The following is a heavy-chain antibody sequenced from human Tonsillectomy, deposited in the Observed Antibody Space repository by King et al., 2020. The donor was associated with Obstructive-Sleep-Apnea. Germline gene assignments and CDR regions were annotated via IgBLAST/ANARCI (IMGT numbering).Heavy chain of an antibody. CDR1: GFSFSDFW. J-gene: IGHJ4*02. CDR2: IKQDGNKQ. Sequence: VQLVESGGGLVQPGGSLRLSFATSGFSFSDFWMSWVRQAPGKGLEWVATIKQDGNKQYYVGSVKGRFTISRDNAKNSLSLQMNSLKDEDTGVYYCARDEGGGWYSDYWGQGTLVTVSS. D-gene: IGHD6-19*01. V-gene: IGHV3-7*01. CDR3: ARDEGGGWYSDY.